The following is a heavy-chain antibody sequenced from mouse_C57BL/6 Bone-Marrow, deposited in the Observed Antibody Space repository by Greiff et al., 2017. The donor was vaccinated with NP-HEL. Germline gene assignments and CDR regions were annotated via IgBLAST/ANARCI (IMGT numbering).Heavy chain of an antibody. J-gene: IGHJ4*01. CDR3: ARGDYGSSRFGDAMDN. V-gene: IGHV1-80*01. Sequence: QVQLQQSGAELVKPGASVKISCKASGYAFSSYWMNWVKERPGKGLEWIGQIYPGDGDTKYNGKFKGKATLTADKSSSTAYMQVSSLTSEDSAVLWCARGDYGSSRFGDAMDNWGQGTSVTVSS. CDR2: IYPGDGDT. CDR1: GYAFSSYW. D-gene: IGHD1-1*01.